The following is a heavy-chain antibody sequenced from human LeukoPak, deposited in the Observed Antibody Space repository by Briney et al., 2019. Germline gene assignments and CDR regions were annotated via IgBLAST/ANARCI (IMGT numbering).Heavy chain of an antibody. Sequence: GGSLRLSCAASGFTFSSYAMYWVRQAPGKGLEYVSAISSNGGTYYANSVKGRFTISRDNSKNTLYLQMGSLRAEDMAVYYCARSQKRIVVVPAAIDYWGQGTLVTVSS. CDR2: ISSNGGT. D-gene: IGHD2-2*01. V-gene: IGHV3-64*01. J-gene: IGHJ4*02. CDR3: ARSQKRIVVVPAAIDY. CDR1: GFTFSSYA.